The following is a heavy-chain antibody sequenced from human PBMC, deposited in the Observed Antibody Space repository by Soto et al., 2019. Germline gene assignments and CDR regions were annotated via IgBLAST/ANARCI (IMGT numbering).Heavy chain of an antibody. CDR3: AKDRGYGYYYGMDV. Sequence: GGSLRLSCAASGFTFSSYGMHWVRQAPGKGLEWVAVISYDGSNKYYADSVKGRFTISRDNSKNTLYLQMNSLRAEDTAVYYCAKDRGYGYYYGMDVWGQGTTVTVSS. CDR1: GFTFSSYG. D-gene: IGHD5-18*01. J-gene: IGHJ6*02. V-gene: IGHV3-30*18. CDR2: ISYDGSNK.